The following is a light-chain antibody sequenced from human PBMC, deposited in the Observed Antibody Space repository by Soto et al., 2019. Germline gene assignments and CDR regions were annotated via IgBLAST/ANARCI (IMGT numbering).Light chain of an antibody. CDR2: KAS. CDR3: QQYSTYSNT. J-gene: IGKJ1*01. Sequence: DIQMTQSPSTLSASVGDRVTITCRASQSIGSLLAWYQQKPGKAPKLLIYKASSLEIGAPSRFSGSGYGTEFTLTISSLQPDDFATYYCQQYSTYSNTFGQGTKV. V-gene: IGKV1-5*03. CDR1: QSIGSL.